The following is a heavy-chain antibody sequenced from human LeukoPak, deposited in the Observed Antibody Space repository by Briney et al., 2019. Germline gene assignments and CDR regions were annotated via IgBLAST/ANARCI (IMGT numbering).Heavy chain of an antibody. CDR2: TYYSGST. CDR1: GGSLSSSSDY. D-gene: IGHD3-9*01. J-gene: IGHJ4*02. Sequence: PSETLSLTCTVSGGSLSSSSDYWGWVRQPPGKGLEWIGSTYYSGSTYYKPSRRSRITISADTSKNLFSLKLSSVTAADAAVYYCATISRHFDFWGQGMLVTVSS. V-gene: IGHV4-39*01. CDR3: ATISRHFDF.